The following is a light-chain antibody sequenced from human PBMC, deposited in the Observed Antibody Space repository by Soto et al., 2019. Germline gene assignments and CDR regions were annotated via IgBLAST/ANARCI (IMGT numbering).Light chain of an antibody. CDR1: QDISNY. J-gene: IGKJ3*01. V-gene: IGKV1-33*01. CDR2: DAS. CDR3: QQYDNLLPYT. Sequence: DIQMTQSPSSLSASVGDRVTITCQASQDISNYLNWCQQKPGKAPKLLIYDASNLETGVPSRFSGSGSGTDFTFTISSLQPEDIATYYCQQYDNLLPYTFGPGTKVDIK.